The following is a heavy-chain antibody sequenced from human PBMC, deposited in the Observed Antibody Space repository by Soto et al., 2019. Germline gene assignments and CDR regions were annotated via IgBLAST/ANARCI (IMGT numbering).Heavy chain of an antibody. V-gene: IGHV3-30-3*01. Sequence: QVQLVESGGGVVKPGRSLRLSCAASGFTFSSYAMHWVRQAPGKGLEWLAVISYDGSNKYYADSVKGRFTISRDNSKNTLYLQMNSLRAEDTAVYYCARGHYDSSGYCFDYWGQGTLVTVSS. CDR2: ISYDGSNK. CDR1: GFTFSSYA. J-gene: IGHJ4*02. CDR3: ARGHYDSSGYCFDY. D-gene: IGHD3-22*01.